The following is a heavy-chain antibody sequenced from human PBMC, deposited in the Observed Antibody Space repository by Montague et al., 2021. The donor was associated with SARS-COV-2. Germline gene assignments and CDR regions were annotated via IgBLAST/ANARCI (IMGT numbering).Heavy chain of an antibody. J-gene: IGHJ5*02. CDR2: IYYSGST. D-gene: IGHD3-22*01. V-gene: IGHV4-59*02. CDR1: GGSVSSYY. Sequence: SETLSLTCSVSGGSVSSYYLNWIRQTPGKGLEWIGNIYYSGSTNYNPSLKSRVTISVDTSKNQFSLKLSSVTAADTAVYYCARDRPPYYYDNNGHFLHGWYDPWGQGTLVTVSS. CDR3: ARDRPPYYYDNNGHFLHGWYDP.